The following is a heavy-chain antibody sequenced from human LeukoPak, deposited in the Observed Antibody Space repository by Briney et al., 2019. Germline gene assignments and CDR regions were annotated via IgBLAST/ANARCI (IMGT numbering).Heavy chain of an antibody. CDR1: GYTFTGYY. Sequence: ASVKVSCKASGYTFTGYYMHWVRQATGQGLEWMGWMDPKNGNTGYAQKFQGRVTMTSDTSISTAYMELSSLRSEDTAVYYCARVPGTTDILTGYYGWGQGTLVTVSS. D-gene: IGHD3-9*01. J-gene: IGHJ4*02. CDR3: ARVPGTTDILTGYYG. CDR2: MDPKNGNT. V-gene: IGHV1-8*02.